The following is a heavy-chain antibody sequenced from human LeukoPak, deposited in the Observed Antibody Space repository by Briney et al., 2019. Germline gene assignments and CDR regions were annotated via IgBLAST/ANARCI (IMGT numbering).Heavy chain of an antibody. CDR3: ARAAQPGFDP. V-gene: IGHV3-48*01. CDR1: GLTFSTYS. CDR2: ISSDSGTI. Sequence: PGGSLRLSCGASGLTFSTYSMNWVRQAPGKGLEWVSYISSDSGTIYYADSVKGRFTISRDNAKNSLYLQMNSLRAEDTAVYYCARAAQPGFDPWGQGTLVRLL. D-gene: IGHD1-14*01. J-gene: IGHJ5*02.